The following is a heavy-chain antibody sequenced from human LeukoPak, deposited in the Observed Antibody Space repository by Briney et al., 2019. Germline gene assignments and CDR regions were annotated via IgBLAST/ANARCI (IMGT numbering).Heavy chain of an antibody. CDR2: ISRSSNYK. D-gene: IGHD1-26*01. CDR3: AREYYSGSYYDY. V-gene: IGHV3-21*01. CDR1: GFTFSSYS. J-gene: IGHJ4*02. Sequence: PGGSLRLSCAASGFTFSSYSMNWVRQAPGKGLEWVSSISRSSNYKYYADSVKGRFTISRDNAKNSLYLQMNSLRAEDTAVYYCAREYYSGSYYDYWGQGTLVTVSS.